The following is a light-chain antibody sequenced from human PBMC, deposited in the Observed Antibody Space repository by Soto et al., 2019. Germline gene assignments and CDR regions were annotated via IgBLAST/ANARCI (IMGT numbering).Light chain of an antibody. Sequence: QSALTQPASVSGSPGQSITISCTGTSSDVGGYNYVSWYQQHPGKAPKLMIYEVNNRPLGVSNRFSGSKSGNTASLTISGLQAEDEAAYYCSSFTSSSTQVLGGGTKLTVL. CDR1: SSDVGGYNY. J-gene: IGLJ3*02. CDR2: EVN. V-gene: IGLV2-14*01. CDR3: SSFTSSSTQV.